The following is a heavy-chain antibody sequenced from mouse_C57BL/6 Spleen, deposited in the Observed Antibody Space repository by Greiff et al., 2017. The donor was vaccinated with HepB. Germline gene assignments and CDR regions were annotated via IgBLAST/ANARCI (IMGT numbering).Heavy chain of an antibody. CDR1: GFTFSNYW. J-gene: IGHJ2*01. CDR3: TVSTTAFDY. CDR2: IRLKSDNYAT. D-gene: IGHD1-2*01. Sequence: DVHLVESGGGLVQPGGSMKLSCVASGFTFSNYWMNWVRQSPEKGLEWVAQIRLKSDNYATHYAESVKVRFTISRDDSKSSVYLQMNNLRAEDTGSYYCTVSTTAFDYWGQGTTLTVSS. V-gene: IGHV6-3*01.